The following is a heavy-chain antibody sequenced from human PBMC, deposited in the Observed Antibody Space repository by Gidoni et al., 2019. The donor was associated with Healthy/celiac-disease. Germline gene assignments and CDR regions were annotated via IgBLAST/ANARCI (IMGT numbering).Heavy chain of an antibody. CDR2: ISAYNGNT. J-gene: IGHJ5*02. Sequence: HGQGLEWMGWISAYNGNTNYAQKLQGRVTMTTDTSPSTAYLELRSLRSDDTAVDYCARVFGGEVGRGDWFDPWGQGTLVTVSS. CDR3: ARVFGGEVGRGDWFDP. D-gene: IGHD3-16*01. V-gene: IGHV1-18*01.